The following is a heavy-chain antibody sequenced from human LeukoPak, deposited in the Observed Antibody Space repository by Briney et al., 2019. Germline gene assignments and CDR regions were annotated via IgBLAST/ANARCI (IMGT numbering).Heavy chain of an antibody. CDR3: AREGIAVADTYYYYYMDV. D-gene: IGHD6-19*01. CDR2: IYHSGTT. V-gene: IGHV4-4*02. Sequence: SGTLSLTCAVSGDSISRSDWWTWVRQPPGKGLEWIGEIYHSGTTNYNPSLKSRVTISVDKSKNQFSLHLSSVTAADTAVYYCAREGIAVADTYYYYYMDVWGKGTWVTVSS. J-gene: IGHJ6*03. CDR1: GDSISRSDW.